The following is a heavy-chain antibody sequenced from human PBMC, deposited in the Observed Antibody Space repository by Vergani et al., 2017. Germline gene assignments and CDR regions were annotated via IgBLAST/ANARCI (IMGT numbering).Heavy chain of an antibody. D-gene: IGHD3-22*01. Sequence: QVQLVQSGAEVKKPGSSVKVSCKASGGTFSSYAISWVRQAPGQGLEWVGGIIPIFGTAHSAQKFQGRATITADECTSTAYMELSSLRSEDTAVYYCARDTYEYYYDSSGYPNEGLVYWGQGTLVTVSS. CDR3: ARDTYEYYYDSSGYPNEGLVY. J-gene: IGHJ4*02. V-gene: IGHV1-69*12. CDR1: GGTFSSYA. CDR2: IIPIFGTA.